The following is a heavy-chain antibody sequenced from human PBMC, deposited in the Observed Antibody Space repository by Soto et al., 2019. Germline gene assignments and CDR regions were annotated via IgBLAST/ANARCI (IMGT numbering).Heavy chain of an antibody. D-gene: IGHD3-10*01. Sequence: GAPVKVSCKAPGYTLTSYDSKWVRQATRQGLEWMGWMNPNSGNTGYAQKFQGRVTMTRNTSISTAYMELSSLRSEDTAVYYCARVYYYGSGVYMRYYYYMDVWGKGTTVTVSS. J-gene: IGHJ6*03. CDR2: MNPNSGNT. CDR3: ARVYYYGSGVYMRYYYYMDV. V-gene: IGHV1-8*01. CDR1: GYTLTSYD.